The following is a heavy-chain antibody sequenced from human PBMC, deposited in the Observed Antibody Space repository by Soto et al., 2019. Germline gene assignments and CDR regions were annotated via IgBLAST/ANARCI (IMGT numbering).Heavy chain of an antibody. CDR3: ARESIGITGPTHWDY. J-gene: IGHJ4*02. Sequence: SETLSLTCTVSGGSISSGGYYWSWIRQHPGKGLEWIGYIYYSGSTYYNPSLKSRVTISVDTSKNQFSLKLSSVTAAGTAVYSCARESIGITGPTHWDYWGQGTLVTVSS. CDR2: IYYSGST. D-gene: IGHD1-7*01. V-gene: IGHV4-31*03. CDR1: GGSISSGGYY.